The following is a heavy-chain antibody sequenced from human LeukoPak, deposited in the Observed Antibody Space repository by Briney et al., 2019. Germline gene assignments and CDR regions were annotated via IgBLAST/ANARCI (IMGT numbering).Heavy chain of an antibody. D-gene: IGHD6-13*01. Sequence: PSETLSLTCAVYGGSFSSYYWSWIRQPPGQGLEWIGYIYYSGSTNYNPSLKSRVTISVATSKNQFSLKLSSVTAADTAVYYCARVGTSAAGTSAYYHYGMDVWGQGTTVTVSS. CDR3: ARVGTSAAGTSAYYHYGMDV. V-gene: IGHV4-59*01. CDR2: IYYSGST. CDR1: GGSFSSYY. J-gene: IGHJ6*02.